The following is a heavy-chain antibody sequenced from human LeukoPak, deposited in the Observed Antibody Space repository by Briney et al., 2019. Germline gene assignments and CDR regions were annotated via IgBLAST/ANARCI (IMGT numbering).Heavy chain of an antibody. D-gene: IGHD2-15*01. J-gene: IGHJ3*02. CDR3: AKGPGSAFDI. CDR1: GFTFSSYA. V-gene: IGHV3-23*01. CDR2: ISGSGGST. Sequence: GGSLRLSCAASGFTFSSYAMSWVRQAPGKGLEWVSAISGSGGSTYYADSVKGRFTISRNNSKNTLYLQMNSLRAEGTAVYYCAKGPGSAFDIWGQGTMVTVSS.